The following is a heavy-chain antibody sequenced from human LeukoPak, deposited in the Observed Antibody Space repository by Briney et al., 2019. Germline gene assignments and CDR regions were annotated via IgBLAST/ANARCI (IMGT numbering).Heavy chain of an antibody. J-gene: IGHJ5*02. CDR2: TYYRSKWYN. Sequence: TLSLTCAISGDSVSSNSAAWNWIRQSPSRGLEWLGRTYYRSKWYNDYAVSVKSRITINPDTSKNQFSLQLNSVTPEDTAVYYCARSARYNWNDLGWFDPWGQGTLVTVSS. CDR1: GDSVSSNSAA. V-gene: IGHV6-1*01. D-gene: IGHD1-20*01. CDR3: ARSARYNWNDLGWFDP.